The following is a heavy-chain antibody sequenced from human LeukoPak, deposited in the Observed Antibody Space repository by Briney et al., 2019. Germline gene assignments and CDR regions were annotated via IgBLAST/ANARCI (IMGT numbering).Heavy chain of an antibody. J-gene: IGHJ5*02. CDR2: MNPNSGNT. D-gene: IGHD1-20*01. Sequence: GASVKVSCKASGYTFTSYDINWVRQATGQGLEWMGWMNPNSGNTGYAQKFQGRVTMTRNTSISTAYMEPSSLRSEDTAVYYCARSRGLTGTRRLFDPWGQGTLVTVSS. V-gene: IGHV1-8*01. CDR1: GYTFTSYD. CDR3: ARSRGLTGTRRLFDP.